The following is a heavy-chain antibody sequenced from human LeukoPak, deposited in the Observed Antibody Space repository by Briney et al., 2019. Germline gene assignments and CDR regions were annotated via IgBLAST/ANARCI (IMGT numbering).Heavy chain of an antibody. Sequence: TGGSLRLSCAASGFTFSSYAMSWVRQAPGKGLEWVSAISGSGGSTYYADSVKGRFTISRDNSKDTLYLQMNSLRAEDTAVYYCAKGTHRYYDILTGYYDSNYFDYWGQGTLVTVSS. CDR2: ISGSGGST. V-gene: IGHV3-23*01. CDR3: AKGTHRYYDILTGYYDSNYFDY. J-gene: IGHJ4*02. D-gene: IGHD3-9*01. CDR1: GFTFSSYA.